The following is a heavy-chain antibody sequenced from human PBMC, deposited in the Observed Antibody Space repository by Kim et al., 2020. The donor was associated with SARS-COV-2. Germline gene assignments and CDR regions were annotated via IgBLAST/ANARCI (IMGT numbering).Heavy chain of an antibody. Sequence: PSLKSRVTITVDTSKNPFSLKLSSVTAADTAVYYCARSTFGDGYNYPFDYWGQGTLVTVSS. D-gene: IGHD5-12*01. CDR3: ARSTFGDGYNYPFDY. J-gene: IGHJ4*02. V-gene: IGHV4-59*01.